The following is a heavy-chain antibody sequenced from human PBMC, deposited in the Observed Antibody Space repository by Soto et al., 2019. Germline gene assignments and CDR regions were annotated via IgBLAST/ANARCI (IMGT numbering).Heavy chain of an antibody. D-gene: IGHD5-12*01. CDR1: GFSLSTSGVG. CDR3: AHMDVATLDYYYYYYMDV. J-gene: IGHJ6*03. Sequence: SGPTLVNPTQTLTLTCTFSGFSLSTSGVGVGWIRQPPGKALEWLALIYWDDDKRYSPSLKSRLTITKDTSKNQVVLTMTNMDPVDTATYYCAHMDVATLDYYYYYYMDVWGKGTTVTVSS. V-gene: IGHV2-5*02. CDR2: IYWDDDK.